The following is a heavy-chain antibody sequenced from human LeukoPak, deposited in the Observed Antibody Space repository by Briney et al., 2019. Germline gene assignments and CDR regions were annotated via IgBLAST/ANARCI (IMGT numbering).Heavy chain of an antibody. J-gene: IGHJ4*02. V-gene: IGHV3-30-3*01. Sequence: GGSLRLSCAASGSTFSSYAMHWVRQAPGKGLEWVAVISYDGSNKYYADSVKGRSTISRDNSKNTLYLQMNSLRAEDTAVYYCARADYGDSSHDYWGQGTLVTVSS. D-gene: IGHD4-17*01. CDR1: GSTFSSYA. CDR2: ISYDGSNK. CDR3: ARADYGDSSHDY.